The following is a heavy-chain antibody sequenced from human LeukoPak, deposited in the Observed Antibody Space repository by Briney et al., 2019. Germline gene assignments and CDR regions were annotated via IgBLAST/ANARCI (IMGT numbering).Heavy chain of an antibody. J-gene: IGHJ4*02. CDR2: ISDSGNT. CDR1: GDSISRYY. Sequence: PSETLSLTCSVSGDSISRYYWNWIRQPPGKGLEWVGYISDSGNTNYNPSLKSRVTISIDTSKNQFSLKLTSVTAADTAIYYCARSKGSGNYFDYWGQGTLVTVSS. V-gene: IGHV4-59*01. D-gene: IGHD3-10*01. CDR3: ARSKGSGNYFDY.